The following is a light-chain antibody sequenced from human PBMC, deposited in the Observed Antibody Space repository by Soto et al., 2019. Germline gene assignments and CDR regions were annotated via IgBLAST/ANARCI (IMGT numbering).Light chain of an antibody. Sequence: EIVMTQSPATLSGFRGERVTLSSRASESISTNLAWYQQKPGQAPRLVLYHVSSRAAGVPARFSGSGSGTEFTLTISSLQSEDFAVYYCQQYNKWPPWTFGQGTKVDIK. J-gene: IGKJ1*01. CDR2: HVS. V-gene: IGKV3-15*01. CDR1: ESISTN. CDR3: QQYNKWPPWT.